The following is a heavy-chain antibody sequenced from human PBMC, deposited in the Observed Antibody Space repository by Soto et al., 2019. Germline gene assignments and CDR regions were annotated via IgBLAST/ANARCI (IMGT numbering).Heavy chain of an antibody. CDR3: VREDGVVGASSAFDS. J-gene: IGHJ4*02. CDR1: GFALTTYT. CDR2: INGRSNYK. D-gene: IGHD1-26*01. Sequence: GGSLRRSCVASGFALTTYTMNWVRQGQGTGLEWVSSINGRSNYKYYSDSVKGRFTVSRDNAQNSLFLQMSRLGPEDTAVYYCVREDGVVGASSAFDSWGQGTLVTVSS. V-gene: IGHV3-21*01.